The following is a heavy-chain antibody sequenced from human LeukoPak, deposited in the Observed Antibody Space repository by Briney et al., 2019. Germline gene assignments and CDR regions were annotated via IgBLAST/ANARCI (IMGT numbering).Heavy chain of an antibody. J-gene: IGHJ6*03. CDR3: ARQVLGTYYYYMDV. CDR1: GGSISSYY. Sequence: PSETLSLTCTVSGGSISSYYWSWIRQPAGKGLEWIGRIYTSGSTNYNPSLKSRVTISVDTSKNQFSLKLSSVTAADAAVYYCARQVLGTYYYYMDVWGKGTTVTVSS. CDR2: IYTSGST. D-gene: IGHD7-27*01. V-gene: IGHV4-4*07.